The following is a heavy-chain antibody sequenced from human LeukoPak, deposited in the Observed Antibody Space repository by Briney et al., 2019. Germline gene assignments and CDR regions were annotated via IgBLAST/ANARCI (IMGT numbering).Heavy chain of an antibody. Sequence: SETLSLTCTVSGGSISSGGYYWRWIRQHPGKGLEWIGYIYYSGSTYYNPSLKSRVTISVDTSKNQFSLKLSSVTAADTAVYYCARAPQMATSKGYFDYWGQGTLVTVSS. D-gene: IGHD5-24*01. CDR2: IYYSGST. CDR1: GGSISSGGYY. V-gene: IGHV4-31*03. J-gene: IGHJ4*02. CDR3: ARAPQMATSKGYFDY.